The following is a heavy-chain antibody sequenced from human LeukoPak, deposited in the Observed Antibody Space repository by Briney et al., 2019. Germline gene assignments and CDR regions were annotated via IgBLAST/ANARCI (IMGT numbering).Heavy chain of an antibody. J-gene: IGHJ4*02. CDR1: GGSISSSNW. Sequence: PSETLSLTCAVSGGSISSSNWWSWVRQPPGRGLEWIGEINHSGSTSYNPSLKSRVAISVDTSKNQFSLKLSSVTAADTAVYYCARARDYYFDYWGQGTLVTVSS. V-gene: IGHV4-4*02. CDR2: INHSGST. D-gene: IGHD2-21*02. CDR3: ARARDYYFDY.